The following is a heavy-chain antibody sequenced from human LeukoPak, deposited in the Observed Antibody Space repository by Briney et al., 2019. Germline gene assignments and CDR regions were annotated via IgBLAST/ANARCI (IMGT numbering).Heavy chain of an antibody. CDR1: GGSISSSSYY. J-gene: IGHJ4*02. V-gene: IGHV4-39*07. CDR2: IYHSGST. CDR3: ARGNAYYYDSSGYYLDY. Sequence: PLETLSLTCTVSGGSISSSSYYWGWIRQPPGKGLEWIGSIYHSGSTYYNPSLKSRVTISVDTSKNQFSLKLSSVTAADTAVYYCARGNAYYYDSSGYYLDYWGQGTLVTVSS. D-gene: IGHD3-22*01.